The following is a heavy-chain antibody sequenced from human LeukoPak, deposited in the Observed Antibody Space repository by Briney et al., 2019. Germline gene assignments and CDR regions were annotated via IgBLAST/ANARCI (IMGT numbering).Heavy chain of an antibody. D-gene: IGHD6-13*01. V-gene: IGHV4-39*01. CDR1: GGSISSSSSYY. CDR2: MSNSGST. J-gene: IGHJ4*02. Sequence: SETLSLTCTVYGGSISSSSSYYWAWIRQPPGKGLEWIGTMSNSGSTYYNPSLKSRVTISGDTSKNQFSLKLTSVTAADTAVFYCARRSQTTAGRGIDYWGQGTLVTISS. CDR3: ARRSQTTAGRGIDY.